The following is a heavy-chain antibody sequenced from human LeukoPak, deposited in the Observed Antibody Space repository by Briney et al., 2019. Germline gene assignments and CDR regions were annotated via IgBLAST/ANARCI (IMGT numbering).Heavy chain of an antibody. CDR1: GITFTSYY. D-gene: IGHD6-13*01. V-gene: IGHV1-46*01. CDR3: ALIAPPHN. Sequence: ASVKVSFKASGITFTSYYIHWVRQAPGRGLEWMGQINPSGTITTYAPKYQGRVTVTKDTSTNTVYMELSSLRSDDTAVYYCALIAPPHNWGQGTLVTVSS. CDR2: INPSGTIT. J-gene: IGHJ4*02.